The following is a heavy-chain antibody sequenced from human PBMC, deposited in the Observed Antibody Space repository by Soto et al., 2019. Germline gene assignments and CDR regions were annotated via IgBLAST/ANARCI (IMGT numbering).Heavy chain of an antibody. D-gene: IGHD6-19*01. V-gene: IGHV1-69*13. Sequence: SVKVSCKASGGTFSSYAISWVRQAPGQGLEWMGGIIPIFGTANYAQKFQGRVTITADESTSTAYMELSSLRSEDTAVYYCATQGIAVAGTHFDYWGQGTLVTVSS. J-gene: IGHJ4*02. CDR3: ATQGIAVAGTHFDY. CDR1: GGTFSSYA. CDR2: IIPIFGTA.